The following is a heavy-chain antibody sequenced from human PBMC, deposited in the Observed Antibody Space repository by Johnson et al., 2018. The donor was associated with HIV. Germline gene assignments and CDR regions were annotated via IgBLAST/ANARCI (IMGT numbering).Heavy chain of an antibody. CDR3: ARSRDYGPARSAFDI. CDR2: ISSSGATI. V-gene: IGHV3-11*04. CDR1: GFIFSDYY. Sequence: QMLLVESGGGVVKPGESLRLSCAASGFIFSDYYMTWIRQAPGKGLEWISYISSSGATIYYADSVKGRFTISRDNSKSSLYLQMNSLRTEDTAVYYCARSRDYGPARSAFDIWGQGTMVTVSS. D-gene: IGHD4-17*01. J-gene: IGHJ3*02.